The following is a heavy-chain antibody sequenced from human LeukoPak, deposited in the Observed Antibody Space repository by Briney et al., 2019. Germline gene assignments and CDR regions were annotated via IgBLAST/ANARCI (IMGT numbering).Heavy chain of an antibody. D-gene: IGHD3-16*01. CDR3: AKDRFGAFDI. V-gene: IGHV3-30*18. Sequence: GGSLRLSCAASSFTFSSYDMHWVSQAPGKGLEWVGVISYHGSNKYYADSVKGRFTISRDNSKNTLCLQMNSLRAEDTAVYYCAKDRFGAFDIWGQGTMVSVSS. J-gene: IGHJ3*02. CDR1: SFTFSSYD. CDR2: ISYHGSNK.